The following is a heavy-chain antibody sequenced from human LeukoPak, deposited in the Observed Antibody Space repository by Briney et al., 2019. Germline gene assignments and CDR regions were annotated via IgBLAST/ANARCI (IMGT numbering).Heavy chain of an antibody. Sequence: SETLSLTCTVSGGSVSSSTYYWGWIRQPPGKGLEWIGSIHYSGSTYYNPSLKSRVTISSDTSKNQISLKLTSVTAADTAVYYCARDTSWIEAADYWGQGTLVTVSS. CDR3: ARDTSWIEAADY. D-gene: IGHD6-25*01. V-gene: IGHV4-39*07. CDR1: GGSVSSSTYY. J-gene: IGHJ4*02. CDR2: IHYSGST.